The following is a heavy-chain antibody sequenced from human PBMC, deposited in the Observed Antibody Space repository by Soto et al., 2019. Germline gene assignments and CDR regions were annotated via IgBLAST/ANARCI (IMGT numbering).Heavy chain of an antibody. CDR2: IYPGDSDT. Sequence: GECLNISCTGSGDIFTCYWIGWVRQMPGKGPEWMGIIYPGDSDTGYSPSFQGQVTISADKSISTAYLQWSSLKASDTAMYYCARRSRYAVGVYGMDVWGQGTTVTVSS. D-gene: IGHD2-2*01. CDR3: ARRSRYAVGVYGMDV. J-gene: IGHJ6*02. V-gene: IGHV5-51*01. CDR1: GDIFTCYW.